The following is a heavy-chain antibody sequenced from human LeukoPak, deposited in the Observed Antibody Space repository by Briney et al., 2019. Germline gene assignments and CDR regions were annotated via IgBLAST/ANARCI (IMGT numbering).Heavy chain of an antibody. Sequence: GRSLRLSCAASGFTFSSYAMHWVRQATGKGLEWVSAIGTAGDTYYPGSVKGRFTISRENAKNSLYLQMNSLRAGDTAVYYCARARSLYGMGVWGQGTTVTVSS. V-gene: IGHV3-13*01. CDR2: IGTAGDT. CDR3: ARARSLYGMGV. J-gene: IGHJ6*02. CDR1: GFTFSSYA.